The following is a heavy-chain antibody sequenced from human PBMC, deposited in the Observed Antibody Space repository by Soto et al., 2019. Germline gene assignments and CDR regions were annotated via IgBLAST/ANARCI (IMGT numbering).Heavy chain of an antibody. CDR1: GFTFSSGE. CDR2: ISSSGSTI. CDR3: AIIVTTVTDT. J-gene: IGHJ5*02. Sequence: PGGSLTLSCAASGFTFSSGEMNWGRQAPGKGLERVSYISSSGSTIYYADSVNGRFTISTDNTNNSLYLQMNSLRAEDTAVYYCAIIVTTVTDTWGKETLFPAS. D-gene: IGHD3-16*02. V-gene: IGHV3-48*03.